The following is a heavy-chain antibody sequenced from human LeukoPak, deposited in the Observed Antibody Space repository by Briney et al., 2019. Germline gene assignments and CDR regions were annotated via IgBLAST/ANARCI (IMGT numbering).Heavy chain of an antibody. V-gene: IGHV1-69*06. J-gene: IGHJ5*02. CDR2: IIPIFGTA. CDR3: ARDLRYGIAAADDWFDP. D-gene: IGHD6-13*01. Sequence: KISCKASGGTFSSYAISWVRQAPGQGLEWMGGIIPIFGTANYAQKFQGRVTITADKSTSTAYMELSSLRSEDTAVYYCARDLRYGIAAADDWFDPWGQGTLVTVSS. CDR1: GGTFSSYA.